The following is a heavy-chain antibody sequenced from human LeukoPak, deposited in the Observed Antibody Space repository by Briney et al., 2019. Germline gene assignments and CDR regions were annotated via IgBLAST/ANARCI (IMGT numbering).Heavy chain of an antibody. CDR3: AREGDSGSYYDY. CDR2: IYYSGST. V-gene: IGHV4-59*11. J-gene: IGHJ4*01. CDR1: GGSISSHY. D-gene: IGHD1-26*01. Sequence: SETLSLTCTVSGGSISSHYWSWIRQPPGKGLEWIGYIYYSGSTNYNPSLKSRVTISVDTSKNQFSLKLSSVTAADTAVYYCAREGDSGSYYDYWGQEPWSPSPQ.